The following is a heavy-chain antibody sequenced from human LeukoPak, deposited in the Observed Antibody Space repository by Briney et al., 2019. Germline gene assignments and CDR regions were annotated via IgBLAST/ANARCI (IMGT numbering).Heavy chain of an antibody. CDR3: ARVGYDILTGRYNWFDP. J-gene: IGHJ5*02. Sequence: SETLSLTCTVSGGSISSSSYYWGWIRQPPGKGLEWIGSIYHSGSTYYNPSLKSRVTLSVDTSKNQFSLKLSSVTAADTAVYYCARVGYDILTGRYNWFDPWGQGTLVTVSS. V-gene: IGHV4-39*07. D-gene: IGHD3-9*01. CDR1: GGSISSSSYY. CDR2: IYHSGST.